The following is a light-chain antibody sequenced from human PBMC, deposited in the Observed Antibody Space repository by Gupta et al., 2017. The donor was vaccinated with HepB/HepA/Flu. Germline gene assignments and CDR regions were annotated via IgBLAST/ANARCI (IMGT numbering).Light chain of an antibody. Sequence: QALMTQQPALTVSPGGTVTLTSGSSPGPVTSDHYPYWFQQKPGLAPRTLINDTSAKHTWTPARFSGSLLGGKSALTPSGAQPEDEAEYYCLLSYSGPRVFGGGTRVTVL. CDR3: LLSYSGPRV. CDR2: DTS. V-gene: IGLV7-46*01. CDR1: PGPVTSDHY. J-gene: IGLJ3*02.